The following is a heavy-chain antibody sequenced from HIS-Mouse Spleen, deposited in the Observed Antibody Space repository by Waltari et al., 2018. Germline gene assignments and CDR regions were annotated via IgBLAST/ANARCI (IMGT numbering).Heavy chain of an antibody. CDR1: GGSLRSGGYY. CDR3: ARSPYYDFWSGYSDNWFDP. Sequence: QVQLQESGPGLVKPSQPLSLTCTVSGGSLRSGGYYWSWFRQHPGKGLEWIGYIYYSGSTYYNPSLKSRVTISVDTSKNQFSLKMSSVTAADTAVYYCARSPYYDFWSGYSDNWFDPWGQGTLVTVSS. D-gene: IGHD3-3*01. J-gene: IGHJ5*02. CDR2: IYYSGST. V-gene: IGHV4-31*03.